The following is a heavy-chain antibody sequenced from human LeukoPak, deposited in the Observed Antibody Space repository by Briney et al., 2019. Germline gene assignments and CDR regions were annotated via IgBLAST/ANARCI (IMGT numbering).Heavy chain of an antibody. V-gene: IGHV4-59*08. CDR3: ARQVKTYYGSGSFDY. CDR2: IYYSGST. J-gene: IGHJ4*02. CDR1: GGSISSYY. Sequence: SETLSLTCTVSGGSISSYYWSWIRQPPGKGLEWIGYIYYSGSTNYNPSLKSRVTISVDTSKNQFSLRLSSVTAADTAVYYCARQVKTYYGSGSFDYWGQGTLVTVSS. D-gene: IGHD3-10*01.